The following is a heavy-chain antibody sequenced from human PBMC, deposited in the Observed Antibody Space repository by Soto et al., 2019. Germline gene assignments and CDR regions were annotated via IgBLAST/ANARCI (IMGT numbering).Heavy chain of an antibody. D-gene: IGHD5-12*01. Sequence: QVHLQESGPGLLKPSETLSLTCGVSGGPIRSYYLSWARQAPGKGLEWIAYFAYTGITGYNPALRSRGTTSGDTSQNLFSLKMTSVTAADTDVNYCARDGFSGYEALDYWGQGILVTVSS. J-gene: IGHJ4*02. CDR3: ARDGFSGYEALDY. CDR2: FAYTGIT. CDR1: GGPIRSYY. V-gene: IGHV4-59*13.